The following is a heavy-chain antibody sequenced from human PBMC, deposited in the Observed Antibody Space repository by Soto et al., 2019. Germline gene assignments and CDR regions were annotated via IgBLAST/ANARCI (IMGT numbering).Heavy chain of an antibody. CDR1: GFTFSSYA. Sequence: GGSLRLSCAASGFTFSSYAMSWVRQAPGKGLEWVSAISGSGGSTYYADSVKGRFTISRDNSKNTLYLQMNSLRAEDTAVYYCAATYSSSSTPLYYDMDVWGQGTTVTVSS. CDR3: AATYSSSSTPLYYDMDV. D-gene: IGHD6-6*01. CDR2: ISGSGGST. V-gene: IGHV3-23*01. J-gene: IGHJ6*02.